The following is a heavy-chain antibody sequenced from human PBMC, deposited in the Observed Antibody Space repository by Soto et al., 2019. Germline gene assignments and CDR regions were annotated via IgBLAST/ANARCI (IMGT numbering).Heavy chain of an antibody. CDR3: VIGIAEAGREY. CDR1: GFTLSDQY. Sequence: EVQLVESGGGLVQPGGSLRLSCAASGFTLSDQYMDWVRQAPGKGLEWVGRIRNKPNGYSTEYAASVKDRFTTSRDDSRNSLYLQMNSLKAEDTAVYYCVIGIAEAGREYWGQGTLVTVSS. D-gene: IGHD6-19*01. J-gene: IGHJ4*02. CDR2: IRNKPNGYST. V-gene: IGHV3-72*01.